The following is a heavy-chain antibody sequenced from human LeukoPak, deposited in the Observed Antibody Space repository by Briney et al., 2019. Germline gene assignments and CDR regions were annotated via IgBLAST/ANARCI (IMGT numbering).Heavy chain of an antibody. D-gene: IGHD2-2*01. V-gene: IGHV3-7*01. CDR3: TRDPECSSTSCLDAFDI. CDR2: MNQDGSKA. J-gene: IGHJ3*02. Sequence: GGSLRLSCAASGFTFSNYWMTWVRQAPGKGLEWVANMNQDGSKAYYVDSVKGRFTVSRDNAKNSLYLQMNSLRADDTALYYCTRDPECSSTSCLDAFDIWGQGTMGTVSS. CDR1: GFTFSNYW.